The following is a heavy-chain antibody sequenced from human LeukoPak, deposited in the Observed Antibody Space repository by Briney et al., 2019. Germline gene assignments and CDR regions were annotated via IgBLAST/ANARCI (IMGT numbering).Heavy chain of an antibody. V-gene: IGHV1-69*13. CDR3: ARTWYHDFWSGIRGDYYYYMGV. D-gene: IGHD3-3*01. CDR1: GYTFTSYD. J-gene: IGHJ6*03. CDR2: IIPIFGTA. Sequence: GASVKVSCKASGYTFTSYDINWVRQATGQGLEWMGGIIPIFGTANYAQKFQGRVTITADESTSTAYMELSSLRSEDTAVYYCARTWYHDFWSGIRGDYYYYMGVWGKGTTVTVSS.